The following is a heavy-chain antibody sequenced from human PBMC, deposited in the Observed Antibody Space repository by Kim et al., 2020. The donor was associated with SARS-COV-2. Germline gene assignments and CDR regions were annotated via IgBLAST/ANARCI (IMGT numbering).Heavy chain of an antibody. Sequence: SETLSLTCTVSGGSINSYSWSWIRQPPGKGLEWIGYIYYSGSSNYNPSLKSRVTISVDTSRNQFSLKLSSVTAADTAVYYCARDRIGYCSSTSCYSHFD. J-gene: IGHJ4*01. V-gene: IGHV4-59*01. CDR2: IYYSGSS. CDR3: ARDRIGYCSSTSCYSHFD. D-gene: IGHD2-2*01. CDR1: GGSINSYS.